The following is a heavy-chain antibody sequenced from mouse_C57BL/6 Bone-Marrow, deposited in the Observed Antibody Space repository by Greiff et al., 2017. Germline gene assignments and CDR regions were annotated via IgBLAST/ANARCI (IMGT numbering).Heavy chain of an antibody. V-gene: IGHV1-55*01. CDR2: IYPGSGST. Sequence: QVQLQQPGAELVKPGASVKMSCKASGYTFTSYWITWVKQRPGQGLEWIGDIYPGSGSTNYNEKFKSKATLTVDTSSSTAYMQLSSRTSEDSAVYDCAREKADDYDGFAYWGQGTLVTVSA. CDR3: AREKADDYDGFAY. D-gene: IGHD2-4*01. J-gene: IGHJ3*01. CDR1: GYTFTSYW.